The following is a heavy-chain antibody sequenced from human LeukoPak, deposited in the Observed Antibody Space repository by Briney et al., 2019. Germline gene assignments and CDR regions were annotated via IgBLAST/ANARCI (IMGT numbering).Heavy chain of an antibody. J-gene: IGHJ4*02. CDR2: ISGGGGST. CDR1: GFTFSSYT. CDR3: AKAKRGHYFDY. V-gene: IGHV3-23*01. D-gene: IGHD3-10*01. Sequence: PGGSLRLSCAASGFTFSSYTMAWVRQAPGKGLEWVSSISGGGGSTYYADSVKGRFTISRDNFKNTLYLQMNSLRAEDTAVYYCAKAKRGHYFDYWGQGTLVTVSS.